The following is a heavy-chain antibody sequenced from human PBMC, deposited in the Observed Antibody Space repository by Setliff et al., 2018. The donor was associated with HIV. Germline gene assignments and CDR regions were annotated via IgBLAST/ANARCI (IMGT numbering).Heavy chain of an antibody. D-gene: IGHD2-8*02. CDR3: ARLIHTGLLYFDF. CDR2: IFASGDT. Sequence: SETLSLTCTVSDASINSYYWNWIRQPPGKGLEWIGFIFASGDTKYNPSLQSRVTISVDTSKNQFSLKVNSVTAADTAVYFCARLIHTGLLYFDFWGLGTLVTVSS. V-gene: IGHV4-4*09. J-gene: IGHJ4*02. CDR1: DASINSYY.